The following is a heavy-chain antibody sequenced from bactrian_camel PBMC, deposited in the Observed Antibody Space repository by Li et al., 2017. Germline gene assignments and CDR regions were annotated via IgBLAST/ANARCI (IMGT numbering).Heavy chain of an antibody. CDR2: VDTNGFT. V-gene: IGHV3S53*01. CDR1: GDIFSNLC. Sequence: HVQLVESGGGSVQAGGSLKLACVASGDIFSNLCLARFRQAPGKEREGVAAVDTNGFTTYTYAMKGRATISRDNAKNTLYLQMDSLQTEDTAVYYCAKGMAGTFREKGQGTQVTVS. D-gene: IGHD6*01. J-gene: IGHJ4*01.